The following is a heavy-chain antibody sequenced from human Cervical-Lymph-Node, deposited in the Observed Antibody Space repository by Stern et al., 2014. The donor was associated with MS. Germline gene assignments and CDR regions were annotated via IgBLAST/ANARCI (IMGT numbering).Heavy chain of an antibody. Sequence: QLQLQESGPGLVKPSQTLSLTCTVSGGSITSGTYYWTWIRQHPGKGLEWIGNIYSSGNTYFNPSLKSRVTMSVDRSKNQFSLRLSSLTAADTAVYYCARESISAPGRYYFDYWGQGTLVTVSS. CDR2: IYSSGNT. D-gene: IGHD6-13*01. J-gene: IGHJ4*02. V-gene: IGHV4-31*03. CDR3: ARESISAPGRYYFDY. CDR1: GGSITSGTYY.